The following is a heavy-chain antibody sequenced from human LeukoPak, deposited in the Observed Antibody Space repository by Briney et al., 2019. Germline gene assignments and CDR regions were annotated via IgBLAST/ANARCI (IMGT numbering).Heavy chain of an antibody. CDR1: GFTFSSYS. Sequence: GGSLRLSCAASGFTFSSYSMNWVRQAPGKGLEWVSYISSNSSTIYYADSVKGRFTISRDNAKNSLYLQMNSLRAEDTALYYCARDHSSRFGELLRSSNCGQGTLVTVSS. V-gene: IGHV3-48*01. J-gene: IGHJ4*02. CDR2: ISSNSSTI. D-gene: IGHD3-10*01. CDR3: ARDHSSRFGELLRSSN.